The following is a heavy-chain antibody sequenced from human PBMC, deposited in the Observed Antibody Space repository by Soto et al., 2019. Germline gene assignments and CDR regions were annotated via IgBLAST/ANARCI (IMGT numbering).Heavy chain of an antibody. CDR2: NYSGGST. CDR1: GFTVSSNY. J-gene: IGHJ6*02. CDR3: ARSSGYFDWLYTVYYYYGMDV. Sequence: PGGSLRLSCAASGFTVSSNYMSWVRQAPGKGLERESVNYSGGSTYYADSVKGRFTISRDNSKNTLYLQMNSLRAEDTAVYYCARSSGYFDWLYTVYYYYGMDVWGQGTTVTVSS. V-gene: IGHV3-53*01. D-gene: IGHD3-9*01.